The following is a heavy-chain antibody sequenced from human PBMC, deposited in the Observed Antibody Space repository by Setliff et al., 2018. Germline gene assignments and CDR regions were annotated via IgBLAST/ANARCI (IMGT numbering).Heavy chain of an antibody. J-gene: IGHJ4*02. CDR3: ASQEPLYSSGWYYFDY. CDR1: GGTFSSYA. CDR2: IIPIFGTA. V-gene: IGHV1-69*13. Sequence: GASVKVSCKASGGTFSSYAISWVRQAPGQGLEWMGGIIPIFGTANYAQKFQGRVTITADESTSTAYMELSSLRSEDTAVYYCASQEPLYSSGWYYFDYWGQGTLVTVSS. D-gene: IGHD6-19*01.